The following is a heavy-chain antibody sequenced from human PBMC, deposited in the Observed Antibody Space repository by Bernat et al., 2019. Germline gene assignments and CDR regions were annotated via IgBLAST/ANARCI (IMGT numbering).Heavy chain of an antibody. V-gene: IGHV3-48*03. J-gene: IGHJ6*02. CDR1: GFTFSSYE. CDR3: ARDIVVVVAATYYYYYGMDV. D-gene: IGHD2-15*01. Sequence: EVQLVESGGGLVQPGGSLRLSCAASGFTFSSYEMNWVRQAPGKGLEWVSYISSSGSTIYYADSVKGRFTISRDNAKNSLYLQMNSLRAEDTAVYYCARDIVVVVAATYYYYYGMDVGGQGTTVTVSS. CDR2: ISSSGSTI.